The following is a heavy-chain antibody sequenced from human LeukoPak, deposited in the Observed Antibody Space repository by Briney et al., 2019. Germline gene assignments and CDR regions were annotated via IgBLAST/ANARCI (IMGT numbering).Heavy chain of an antibody. CDR1: GFTFSSYS. CDR2: ISSSSSYI. Sequence: GGSLRLSCAASGFTFSSYSMNWVRQAPGKELEWVSSISSSSSYIYYADSVKGRFTISRDNAKSSLYLQMNSLRAEDTAVYYCARGDYGDYYFDYWGQGTLVTVSS. CDR3: ARGDYGDYYFDY. D-gene: IGHD4-17*01. J-gene: IGHJ4*02. V-gene: IGHV3-21*01.